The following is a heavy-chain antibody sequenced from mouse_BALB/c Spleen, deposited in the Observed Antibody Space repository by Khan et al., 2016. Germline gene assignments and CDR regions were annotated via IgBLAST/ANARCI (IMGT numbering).Heavy chain of an antibody. Sequence: QVQLQQSRAELAKPGASVKMSCKASGYTFTSYWMHWVKQRPGQGLEWIGYINPSTGYTEYNQKFKDKATLTADKSSSTAYMQLSSLTSEDSAVYYCARWAYYGNYLFAYWGQGTLVTVSA. CDR2: INPSTGYT. D-gene: IGHD2-10*01. CDR3: ARWAYYGNYLFAY. J-gene: IGHJ3*01. V-gene: IGHV1-7*01. CDR1: GYTFTSYW.